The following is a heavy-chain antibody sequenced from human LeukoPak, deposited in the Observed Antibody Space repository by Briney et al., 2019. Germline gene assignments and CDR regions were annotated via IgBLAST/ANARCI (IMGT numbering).Heavy chain of an antibody. J-gene: IGHJ4*02. V-gene: IGHV3-7*03. CDR2: IRYDGSNK. Sequence: PGGSLRLSCAASGFTFSNAWMSWVRQAPGKGLEWVAFIRYDGSNKYYADSVKGRFTISRDNAENSLYLQMNSLRAEDTAVYYCARGGSGWLRWLPFDYWGQGTLVTVSS. D-gene: IGHD5-12*01. CDR3: ARGGSGWLRWLPFDY. CDR1: GFTFSNAW.